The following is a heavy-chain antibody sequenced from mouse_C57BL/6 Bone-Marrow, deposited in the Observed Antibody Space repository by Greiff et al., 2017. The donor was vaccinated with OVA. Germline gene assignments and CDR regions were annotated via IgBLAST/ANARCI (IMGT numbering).Heavy chain of an antibody. CDR3: ARVDYGSSYCFDD. Sequence: VQLQQSGAELAKPGASVKLSCKASGYTFTSYWMHWVKQRPGQGLEWIGYINPSSGYTKYNQKFKDKATLTADKSSSTAYMQLSSLTYDDSAVYYCARVDYGSSYCFDDWGQGTTRTVSS. CDR2: INPSSGYT. J-gene: IGHJ2*01. D-gene: IGHD1-1*01. V-gene: IGHV1-7*01. CDR1: GYTFTSYW.